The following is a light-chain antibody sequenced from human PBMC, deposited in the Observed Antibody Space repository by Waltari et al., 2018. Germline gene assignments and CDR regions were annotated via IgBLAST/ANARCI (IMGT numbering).Light chain of an antibody. CDR1: QGINNH. V-gene: IGKV1-16*02. CDR3: LQYNSYPRT. CDR2: GAS. Sequence: DIQMTQSPSSLSASVGDRVTITCRASQGINNHLSWFQQKSGKAPKSLIWGASNLQSGVPSKFSGSGSGTDFTLTISSLLPEDFATYYCLQYNSYPRTFGQGTKVEIK. J-gene: IGKJ1*01.